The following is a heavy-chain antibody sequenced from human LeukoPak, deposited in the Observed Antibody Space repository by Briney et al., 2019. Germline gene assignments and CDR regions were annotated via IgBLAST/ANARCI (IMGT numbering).Heavy chain of an antibody. V-gene: IGHV4-34*01. D-gene: IGHD4-11*01. CDR1: GGSFSGYY. Sequence: SETLSLTCAVYGGSFSGYYWSWIRQPPGKGLEWIGEINHSGSTNYNPSLKSRVTISVDKSKNQFSLKLSSVTAADTAVYYCARADSNYYFDYWGQGTLVTVSS. J-gene: IGHJ4*02. CDR3: ARADSNYYFDY. CDR2: INHSGST.